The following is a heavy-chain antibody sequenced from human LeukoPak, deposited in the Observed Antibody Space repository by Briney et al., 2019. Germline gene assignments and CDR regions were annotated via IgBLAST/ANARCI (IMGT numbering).Heavy chain of an antibody. CDR1: GFTFDDYT. V-gene: IGHV3-43*01. J-gene: IGHJ3*02. CDR3: GKAPTRDQDAFDI. CDR2: ISWDGGRT. D-gene: IGHD2-2*01. Sequence: GGSLRLSCAASGFTFDDYTMHWVRQAPGKGLEWVSLISWDGGRTYYADSEKSRFTISRDNSKNSLYQQMNSLRTEDTALYYCGKAPTRDQDAFDIWGQGTMVTVSS.